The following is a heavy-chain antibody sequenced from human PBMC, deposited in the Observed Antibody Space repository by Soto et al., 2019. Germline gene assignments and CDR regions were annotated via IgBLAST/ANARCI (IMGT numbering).Heavy chain of an antibody. D-gene: IGHD2-2*01. J-gene: IGHJ4*02. CDR1: GGSISSGDYY. CDR3: ARHPCSSTSCPFDY. CDR2: IYYSGGT. V-gene: IGHV4-30-4*01. Sequence: PSETLSLTCTVSGGSISSGDYYWSWIRQPPGKGLEWIGFIYYSGGTYYKPSLKSRVTISVDTSKNKFSLNLSSVTAADTAVYYCARHPCSSTSCPFDYWGQGTLVTVSS.